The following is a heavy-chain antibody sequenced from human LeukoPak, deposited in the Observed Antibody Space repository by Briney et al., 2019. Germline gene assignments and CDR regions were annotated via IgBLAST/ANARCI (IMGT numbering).Heavy chain of an antibody. D-gene: IGHD6-6*01. Sequence: SETLSLTCTVSGGSISTYYWNWIRQPPGKGPEWIGYIYHIGSTNYNPSLQSRVTISVDTSKQQFSLKLNSVTAADTAVYYCARGGAARLHFQNWGQGTLVTVSS. CDR1: GGSISTYY. CDR2: IYHIGST. V-gene: IGHV4-59*01. CDR3: ARGGAARLHFQN. J-gene: IGHJ1*01.